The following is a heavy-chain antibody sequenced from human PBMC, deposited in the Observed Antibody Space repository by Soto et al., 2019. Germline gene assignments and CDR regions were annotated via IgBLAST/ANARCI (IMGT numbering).Heavy chain of an antibody. CDR2: IYYSGST. J-gene: IGHJ4*02. CDR3: ARSIVVVVAAISNYFDY. V-gene: IGHV4-31*03. CDR1: GGSISSGGYY. Sequence: TLSLTCTVSGGSISSGGYYWSWIRQHPGKGLEWIGYIYYSGSTYYNPSLKSRVTISVDTSKNQFSLKLSSVTAADTAVYYCARSIVVVVAAISNYFDYWGQGTLDTVSS. D-gene: IGHD2-15*01.